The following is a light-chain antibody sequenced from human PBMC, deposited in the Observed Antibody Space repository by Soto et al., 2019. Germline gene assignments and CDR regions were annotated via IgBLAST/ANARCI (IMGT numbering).Light chain of an antibody. CDR1: QDISTS. CDR2: AAS. J-gene: IGKJ4*01. Sequence: DIQMTQYPSSLSAPVGDRVTITCRASQDISTSVAWYQQEPGKAPKLLIYAASTVQSGVPSRFSGSGSGTDFTLTISSLQPEDLATFFCQQVHSYPFTFGGGTKVDIK. V-gene: IGKV1-9*01. CDR3: QQVHSYPFT.